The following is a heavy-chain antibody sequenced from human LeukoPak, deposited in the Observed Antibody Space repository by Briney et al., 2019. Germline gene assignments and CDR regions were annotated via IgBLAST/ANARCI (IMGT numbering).Heavy chain of an antibody. D-gene: IGHD6-19*01. CDR3: ARGGIAVAGTLNY. J-gene: IGHJ4*02. CDR2: MNPNSGNT. Sequence: ASVKVSCKASGYTFTSYDINWVRQATGQGPGWMGWMNPNSGNTGYAQKFQGRVTITRNTSISTAYMELSSLRSEDTAVYYCARGGIAVAGTLNYWGQGTLVTVSS. V-gene: IGHV1-8*03. CDR1: GYTFTSYD.